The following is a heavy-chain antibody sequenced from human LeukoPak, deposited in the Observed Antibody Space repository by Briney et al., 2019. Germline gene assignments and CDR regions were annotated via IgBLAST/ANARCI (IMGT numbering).Heavy chain of an antibody. V-gene: IGHV4-59*01. CDR2: IYYTGTT. J-gene: IGHJ4*02. Sequence: PSETLSLTCTVSGDSINAYYWSWIRQPPGKGLEWIAYIYYTGTTNYNPSLKSRVTISLDTSKNQFSLNLRSVTAADTAVYYCAKWQGSRSMVRGVLWGDYFDYWGQGTLVTVSS. CDR3: AKWQGSRSMVRGVLWGDYFDY. D-gene: IGHD3-10*01. CDR1: GDSINAYY.